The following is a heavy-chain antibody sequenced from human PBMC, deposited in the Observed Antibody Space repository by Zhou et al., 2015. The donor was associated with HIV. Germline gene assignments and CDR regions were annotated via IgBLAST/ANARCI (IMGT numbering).Heavy chain of an antibody. CDR3: AGEIVVVPAAMPAKFYYFDY. V-gene: IGHV1-69*01. D-gene: IGHD2-2*01. CDR1: GGTFSSYA. J-gene: IGHJ4*02. CDR2: IIPIFGTA. Sequence: QVQLVQSGAEVKKPGSSVKVSCKASGGTFSSYAISWVRQAPGQGLEWMGGIIPIFGTANYAQKFQGRVTITADESTSTAYMELSSLRSEDTAVYYCAGEIVVVPAAMPAKFYYFDYWGQGTLVTVSS.